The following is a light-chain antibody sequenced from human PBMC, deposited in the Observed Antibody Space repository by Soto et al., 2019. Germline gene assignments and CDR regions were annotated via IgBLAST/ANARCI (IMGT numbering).Light chain of an antibody. J-gene: IGKJ1*01. Sequence: EIVLTQSPATLSLSPGERATLSCRASQSVSSYLTWYQQKPGQAPRLLIYDASHRATGIPARFSGSGSGTDFTLTISSLEPEDFAVYYCQQRSNWPPWTFGQGTKVEIK. CDR2: DAS. CDR3: QQRSNWPPWT. V-gene: IGKV3-11*01. CDR1: QSVSSY.